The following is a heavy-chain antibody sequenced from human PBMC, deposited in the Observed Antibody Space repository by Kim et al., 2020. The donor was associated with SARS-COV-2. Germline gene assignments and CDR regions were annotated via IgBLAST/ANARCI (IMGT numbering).Heavy chain of an antibody. CDR3: ARGVIEDYYGSGSYYFDY. CDR2: IIPIFGTA. V-gene: IGHV1-69*13. J-gene: IGHJ4*02. CDR1: GGTFSSYA. D-gene: IGHD3-10*01. Sequence: SVKVSCKASGGTFSSYAISWVRQAPGQGLEWMGGIIPIFGTANYAQKFQGRVTITADESTSTAYMELSSLRSEDTAVYYCARGVIEDYYGSGSYYFDYWGQGTLVTVSS.